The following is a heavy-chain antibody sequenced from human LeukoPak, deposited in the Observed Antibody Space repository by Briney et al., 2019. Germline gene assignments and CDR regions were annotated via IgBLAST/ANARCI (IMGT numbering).Heavy chain of an antibody. V-gene: IGHV4-59*01. CDR3: GAYYYDRSGYYTLDY. D-gene: IGHD3-22*01. Sequence: PSETLSLTCTVSGGSISSYYWSWIRQPPGEGLEWIGYIYYSGSTNYNPSLKSRATISVDTSKNQFSLKLSSVTAADTAVYYCGAYYYDRSGYYTLDYWGQGTLVTVSS. CDR1: GGSISSYY. CDR2: IYYSGST. J-gene: IGHJ4*02.